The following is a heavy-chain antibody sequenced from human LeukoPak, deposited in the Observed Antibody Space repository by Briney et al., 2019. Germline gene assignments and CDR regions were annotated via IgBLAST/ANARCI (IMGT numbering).Heavy chain of an antibody. J-gene: IGHJ6*03. CDR2: IIPIFGTA. Sequence: SVKVSCKASGGTFSSYAISWVRQAPGQGLEWMGGIIPIFGTANYAQKFQGRVTITTDESTSTAYMELSSLRSEDTAVYYCARRTVPELRHGPSDYYMDVWGKGTTVTVSS. D-gene: IGHD1-7*01. V-gene: IGHV1-69*05. CDR3: ARRTVPELRHGPSDYYMDV. CDR1: GGTFSSYA.